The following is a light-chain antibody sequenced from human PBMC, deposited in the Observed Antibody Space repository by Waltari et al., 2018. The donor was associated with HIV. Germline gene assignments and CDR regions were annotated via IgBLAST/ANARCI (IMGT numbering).Light chain of an antibody. Sequence: QSVLTQPPSVSGAPGQRVTISCTGSSSNIGAGYDVHWYQQLPGTAPKLLIYGNGNRPSGVPDRVSGSKSGTSASLAITGLQAEDEADYYCQSYDTSLSGNYVFGTGTKVTVL. CDR3: QSYDTSLSGNYV. CDR1: SSNIGAGYD. J-gene: IGLJ1*01. CDR2: GNG. V-gene: IGLV1-40*01.